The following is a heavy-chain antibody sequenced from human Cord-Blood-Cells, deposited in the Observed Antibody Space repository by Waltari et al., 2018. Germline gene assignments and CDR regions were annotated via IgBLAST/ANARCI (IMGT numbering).Heavy chain of an antibody. Sequence: QVQLVQSGAEVKKPGASVKVSCKASGYTFTGYYMHWERQAPGQGLEWMGWINPNRGGTNYAQKFQGRVTMTRDTSISTAYMELSRLRSDDTAVYYCAEEGSGSYFDYWGQGTLVTVSS. CDR1: GYTFTGYY. CDR3: AEEGSGSYFDY. CDR2: INPNRGGT. D-gene: IGHD1-26*01. V-gene: IGHV1-2*02. J-gene: IGHJ4*02.